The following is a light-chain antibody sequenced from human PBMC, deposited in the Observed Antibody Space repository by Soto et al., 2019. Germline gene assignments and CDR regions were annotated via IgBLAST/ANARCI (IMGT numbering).Light chain of an antibody. J-gene: IGKJ4*01. CDR1: QSVNSGY. Sequence: EIVLTQSPGTLSLSPGERATLSCRASQSVNSGYLAWYQQKPGQAPRLLIYGASSRATGTPDRFSGSESGTDFTLTISRLEPEDFAVYYCQQYGNSPPLTFGGGTRVEIK. CDR2: GAS. CDR3: QQYGNSPPLT. V-gene: IGKV3-20*01.